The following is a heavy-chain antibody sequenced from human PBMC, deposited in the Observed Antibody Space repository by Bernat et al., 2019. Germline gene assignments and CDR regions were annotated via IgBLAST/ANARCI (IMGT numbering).Heavy chain of an antibody. CDR1: GYTFTGYY. CDR2: INPNSGGT. J-gene: IGHJ4*02. Sequence: QVQLVQSGAEVKKPGASVKVSCKASGYTFTGYYMHWVRQAPGQGLEWMGWINPNSGGTNYAQKFQGWVTMTRDTSISTAYMELSRLRSDDTAVYYCARAGRGYDLLWAFFDYWGQGTLVTVSS. V-gene: IGHV1-2*04. D-gene: IGHD5-12*01. CDR3: ARAGRGYDLLWAFFDY.